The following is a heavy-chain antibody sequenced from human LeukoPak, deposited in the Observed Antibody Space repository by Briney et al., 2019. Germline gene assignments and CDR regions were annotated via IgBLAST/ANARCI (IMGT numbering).Heavy chain of an antibody. CDR2: ISSSNSSI. J-gene: IGHJ4*02. Sequence: GGSLRLSCAASGFTSSSYSMNWVRQAPGKGLEWVSSISSSNSSIYYADSVKGRFTISRDNAKNSLYLQMNSLRAEDTAVYYCARRVTPNSFDYWGQGTLVTVSS. CDR3: ARRVTPNSFDY. V-gene: IGHV3-21*01. D-gene: IGHD2-21*02. CDR1: GFTSSSYS.